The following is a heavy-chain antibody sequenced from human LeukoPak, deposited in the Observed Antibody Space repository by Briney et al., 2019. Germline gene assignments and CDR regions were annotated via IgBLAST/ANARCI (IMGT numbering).Heavy chain of an antibody. D-gene: IGHD2-2*02. CDR3: ARDLYCSSTSCYKDWFDP. J-gene: IGHJ5*02. Sequence: ASVKVSCKASGYTLTGYYMHWVRQAPGQGLEWMGWINPNSGGTNYAQKFQGRVTMTRDTSISTAYMELSRLRSDDTAVYYCARDLYCSSTSCYKDWFDPWGQGTLVTVSS. CDR2: INPNSGGT. CDR1: GYTLTGYY. V-gene: IGHV1-2*02.